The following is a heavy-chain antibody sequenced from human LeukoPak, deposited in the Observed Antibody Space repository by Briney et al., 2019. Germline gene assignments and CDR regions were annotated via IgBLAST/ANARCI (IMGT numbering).Heavy chain of an antibody. CDR1: GFTVSSNY. CDR2: IYSGGST. CDR3: AILHSRRDGYNRSPFDY. V-gene: IGHV3-66*01. J-gene: IGHJ4*02. Sequence: GGSLRLSCVASGFTVSSNYMSWVRQAPGKGLEWVSVIYSGGSTYYADSVKGRFTISRDNSKNTLYLQMNSLRAEDTAVYYCAILHSRRDGYNRSPFDYWGQGTLVTVSS. D-gene: IGHD5-24*01.